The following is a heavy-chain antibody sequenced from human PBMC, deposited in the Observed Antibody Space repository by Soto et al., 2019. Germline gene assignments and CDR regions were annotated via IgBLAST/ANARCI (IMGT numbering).Heavy chain of an antibody. CDR3: ARVERAYCGGDCYLGN. Sequence: QLQLQESGSGLVKPSQTLSLTCAVSGGSISSGGYSWSWIRQPPGKGLEWIGYIYHSGSTYYNPSLKRRVTISVDRSKNQFSLKLSSVTAADTAVYYCARVERAYCGGDCYLGNWGQGTLVTVSS. V-gene: IGHV4-30-2*01. J-gene: IGHJ4*02. D-gene: IGHD2-21*02. CDR1: GGSISSGGYS. CDR2: IYHSGST.